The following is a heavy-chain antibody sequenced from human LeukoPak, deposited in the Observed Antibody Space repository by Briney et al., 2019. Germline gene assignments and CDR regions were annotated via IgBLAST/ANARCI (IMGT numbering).Heavy chain of an antibody. CDR1: GDSISGSYW. CDR3: TLGGDFDY. CDR2: INHAGST. J-gene: IGHJ4*02. Sequence: SETLSLTCAVSGDSISGSYWWSWVRQPPGKGLEWIGEINHAGSTNYNPSLKSRVTISVDTSKNQFSLRLRSVTAADTAVYYCTLGGDFDYWGQGTLVTVSS. V-gene: IGHV4-4*02. D-gene: IGHD2-21*01.